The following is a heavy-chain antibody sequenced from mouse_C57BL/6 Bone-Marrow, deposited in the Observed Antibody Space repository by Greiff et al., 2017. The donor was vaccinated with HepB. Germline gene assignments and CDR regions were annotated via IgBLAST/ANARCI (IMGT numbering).Heavy chain of an antibody. J-gene: IGHJ2*01. CDR1: GFTFSNYW. V-gene: IGHV6-3*01. CDR3: TDYFDY. Sequence: EVQVVESGGGLVQPGGSMKLSCVASGFTFSNYWMNWVRQSPEQGLEWVAQIRLKSDNYATHYAESVKGRLTISRDESKSSVYLQMNNLRAEDTGIYYCTDYFDYWGQGTTLTVSS. CDR2: IRLKSDNYAT.